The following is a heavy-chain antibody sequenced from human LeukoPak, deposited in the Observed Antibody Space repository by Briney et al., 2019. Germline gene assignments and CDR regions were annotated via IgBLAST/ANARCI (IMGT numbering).Heavy chain of an antibody. Sequence: DPGGSLRLSCAASGFTFSSYWMHWVRQAPGKGLVWVSRINSDGSSTSYADSVKGRFTISRDNAKNTLYLQMNSLRAEDTAVYYCASTYSGSYGDAFDIWGQGTMVTVSS. V-gene: IGHV3-74*01. CDR1: GFTFSSYW. J-gene: IGHJ3*02. CDR3: ASTYSGSYGDAFDI. CDR2: INSDGSST. D-gene: IGHD1-26*01.